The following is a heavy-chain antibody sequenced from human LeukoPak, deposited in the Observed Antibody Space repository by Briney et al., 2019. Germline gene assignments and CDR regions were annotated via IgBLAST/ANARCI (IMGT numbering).Heavy chain of an antibody. CDR2: SSSSGSTI. Sequence: PGGSLRLSCAPSGFTFSSYEMNWARQAPGRGREWVSYSSSSGSTIYYAVSVKGRFTISRDNAKNSLYLQMNSLRAEDTAVYYCAELGITMIGGVWGKGTTVTISS. J-gene: IGHJ6*04. CDR1: GFTFSSYE. CDR3: AELGITMIGGV. D-gene: IGHD3-10*02. V-gene: IGHV3-48*03.